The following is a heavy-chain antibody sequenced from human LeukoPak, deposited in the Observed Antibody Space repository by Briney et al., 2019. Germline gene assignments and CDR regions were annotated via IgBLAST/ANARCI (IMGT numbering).Heavy chain of an antibody. D-gene: IGHD2-21*02. V-gene: IGHV3-11*01. CDR1: GFTFSDYY. CDR3: ARTDREIAYGGNSGGWFDP. J-gene: IGHJ5*02. Sequence: KSGGSLRLSCAASGFTFSDYYMSWIRQAPGKGLEWVSYISSSGSTIYYADSVKGRFTISRDNAKNSLYLQMNSLRAEDTAVYYCARTDREIAYGGNSGGWFDPWGQGTLVTVSS. CDR2: ISSSGSTI.